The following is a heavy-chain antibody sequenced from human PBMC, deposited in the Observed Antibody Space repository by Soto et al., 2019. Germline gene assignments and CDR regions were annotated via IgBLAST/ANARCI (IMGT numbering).Heavy chain of an antibody. J-gene: IGHJ4*02. CDR1: VFDCRSYG. D-gene: IGHD3-10*01. CDR2: ASYDGSET. CDR3: VRDSGWPILNFDS. Sequence: PWWSLRLSCTASVFDCRSYGIHWFRQAPGRGLEWVAAASYDGSETYYADSAKGRFTVSKEISKNTAFLQMNAPRHEDTAVYFCVRDSGWPILNFDSWGQGTLVTVSS. V-gene: IGHV3-30*03.